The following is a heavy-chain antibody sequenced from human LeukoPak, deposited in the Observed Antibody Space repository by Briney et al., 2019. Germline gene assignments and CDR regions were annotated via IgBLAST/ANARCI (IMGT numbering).Heavy chain of an antibody. V-gene: IGHV3-11*01. CDR2: ISSSGSTI. CDR3: ARDYMVYAIHSRGMDV. D-gene: IGHD2-8*01. J-gene: IGHJ6*02. CDR1: GFTFSDYY. Sequence: GGSLRLSCAASGFTFSDYYMSWIRQAPGKGLEWVSYISSSGSTIYYADSVKGRFTISRDNAKNSLYLQMNSLRAEDTAVYYCARDYMVYAIHSRGMDVWGQGTTVTVSS.